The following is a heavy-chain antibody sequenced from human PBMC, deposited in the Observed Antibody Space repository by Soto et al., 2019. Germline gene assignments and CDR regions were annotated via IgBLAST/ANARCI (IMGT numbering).Heavy chain of an antibody. CDR1: GGSMSSGDYY. CDR2: INYRGST. Sequence: QVQLQESGPGLVKPSQTLSLTCAVSGGSMSSGDYYWNWIRQHPEKGLEWIGYINYRGSTFYNPSLKSRVIISVDTSKNQFSLKLTSVTAADTAMYYCARDAPGAAPYWGQGTLVTVSS. V-gene: IGHV4-31*11. D-gene: IGHD6-13*01. J-gene: IGHJ4*02. CDR3: ARDAPGAAPY.